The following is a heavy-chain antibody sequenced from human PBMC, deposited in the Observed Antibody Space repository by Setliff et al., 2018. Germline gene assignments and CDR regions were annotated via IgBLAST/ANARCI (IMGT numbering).Heavy chain of an antibody. Sequence: PSETLSLPCTVSGGSISNYYWSWIRQPAGKGLEWIGRIYTSGSTNYNPSLKSRVTMSVDTSKNQSSLKLSSVTAADTAVYYCARKGISALSGAFDMWGQGTMVTVSS. V-gene: IGHV4-4*07. CDR3: ARKGISALSGAFDM. CDR1: GGSISNYY. D-gene: IGHD1-26*01. J-gene: IGHJ3*02. CDR2: IYTSGST.